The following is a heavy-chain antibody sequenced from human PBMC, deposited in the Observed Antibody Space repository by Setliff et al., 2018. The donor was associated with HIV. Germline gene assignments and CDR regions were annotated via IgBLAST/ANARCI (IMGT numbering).Heavy chain of an antibody. Sequence: SETLSLTCTVSGGSIISSSYYWSWIRQHPGKGLEWIGYIYYSGSTYYNPSLKSRVTMSLDTSKNQFSLKLRSVTAADTAVYYCARGAYYDILTAYFSYFDLWGRGTLVTVSS. D-gene: IGHD3-9*01. J-gene: IGHJ2*01. V-gene: IGHV4-31*02. CDR1: GGSIISSSYY. CDR2: IYYSGST. CDR3: ARGAYYDILTAYFSYFDL.